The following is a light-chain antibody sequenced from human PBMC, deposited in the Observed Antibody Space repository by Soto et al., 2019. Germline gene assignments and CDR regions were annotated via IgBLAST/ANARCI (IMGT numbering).Light chain of an antibody. CDR1: SSDVGAYTY. CDR3: TSYTSSSTPYV. CDR2: DVS. Sequence: QSVLTQPASVSGSPGQSITISCAGTSSDVGAYTYVSWYQQHPGKAPKHMIYDVSNRPSGVSNRFSGSKSGNTASLTISGLQAEDEADYYCTSYTSSSTPYVFGGGTKVTVL. J-gene: IGLJ1*01. V-gene: IGLV2-14*01.